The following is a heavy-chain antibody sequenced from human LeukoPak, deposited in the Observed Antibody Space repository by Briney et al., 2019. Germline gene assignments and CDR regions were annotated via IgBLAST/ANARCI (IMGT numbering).Heavy chain of an antibody. Sequence: ASVKVSCKASGYTFTSYGISWMRQAPGQGLEWMGWISAYNGNTNYAQKLQGRVTMTTDTSTSTAYMELRSLRSDDTAVYYCASPGTQGYYYGMDVWGQGTTVTVSS. V-gene: IGHV1-18*01. J-gene: IGHJ6*02. D-gene: IGHD3-10*01. CDR2: ISAYNGNT. CDR1: GYTFTSYG. CDR3: ASPGTQGYYYGMDV.